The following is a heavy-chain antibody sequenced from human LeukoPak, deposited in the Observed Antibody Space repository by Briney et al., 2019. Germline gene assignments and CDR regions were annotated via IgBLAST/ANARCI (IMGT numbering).Heavy chain of an antibody. CDR2: ISAHNGNT. D-gene: IGHD2-2*01. V-gene: IGHV1-18*01. CDR1: GYMFTKYG. CDR3: ARGVFVLVPASMLDY. J-gene: IGHJ4*02. Sequence: ASVKVSCTASGYMFTKYGISWVRQAPGQGLAWMGWISAHNGNTNYAQKFQGRVTMTTDTSTSTAYMELRSLRSDDTAVYYCARGVFVLVPASMLDYWGQGTLVTVSS.